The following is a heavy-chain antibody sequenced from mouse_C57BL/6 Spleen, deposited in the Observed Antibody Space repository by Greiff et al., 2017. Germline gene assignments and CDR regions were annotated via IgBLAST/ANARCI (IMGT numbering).Heavy chain of an antibody. D-gene: IGHD1-1*01. CDR1: GYSITSGYY. V-gene: IGHV3-6*01. Sequence: EVHLVESGPGLVKPSQSLSLTCSVTGYSITSGYYWNWIRQFPGNKLEWMGYISYDGSNNYNPSLKNRISITRDTSKNQFFLKLNSVTTEDTATYYCARGRYGHYAMDDWGQGTSVTVSS. CDR3: ARGRYGHYAMDD. J-gene: IGHJ4*01. CDR2: ISYDGSN.